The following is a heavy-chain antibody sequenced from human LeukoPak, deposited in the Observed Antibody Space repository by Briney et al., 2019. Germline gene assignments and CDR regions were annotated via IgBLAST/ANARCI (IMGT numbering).Heavy chain of an antibody. Sequence: ASVKASCKASGYTFTSYGISWVRQAPGQGLEWMGWISAYNGNTNYAQKLQGRVTMTTDTSTSTAYMELRSLRSDDTAVYYCARDPRAKYYDSSGYAFDIWGQGTMVTVSS. D-gene: IGHD3-22*01. CDR1: GYTFTSYG. J-gene: IGHJ3*02. CDR3: ARDPRAKYYDSSGYAFDI. V-gene: IGHV1-18*01. CDR2: ISAYNGNT.